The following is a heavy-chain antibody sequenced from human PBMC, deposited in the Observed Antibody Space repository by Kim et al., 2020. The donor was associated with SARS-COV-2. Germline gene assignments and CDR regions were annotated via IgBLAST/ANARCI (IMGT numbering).Heavy chain of an antibody. D-gene: IGHD2-21*01. J-gene: IGHJ4*02. CDR3: ARGIGELWLDH. V-gene: IGHV5-10-1*01. CDR2: IDPSDSHM. CDR1: GFSLTTYW. Sequence: GEALKISCKGSGFSLTTYWINWVRQMPEEGLEWMGRIDPSDSHMNYSPSFQGHVTMSVDKSISTAYVQWSSLKASDTAMYYCARGIGELWLDHWGQGTLVTVSS.